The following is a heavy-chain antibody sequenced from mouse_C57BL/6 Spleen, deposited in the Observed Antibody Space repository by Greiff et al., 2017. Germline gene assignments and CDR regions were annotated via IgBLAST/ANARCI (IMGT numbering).Heavy chain of an antibody. CDR1: GFSLTSYG. Sequence: QVQLKQSGPGLVQPSQSLSITCPVSGFSLTSYGVHWVRQSPGKGLEWLGVIWSGGSTDYNAAFISRLSISKDNSKSQVFFKMNSLQADDTAIYYCARNPYGNYAWFAYWGQGTLVTVSA. D-gene: IGHD2-1*01. CDR2: IWSGGST. V-gene: IGHV2-2*01. J-gene: IGHJ3*01. CDR3: ARNPYGNYAWFAY.